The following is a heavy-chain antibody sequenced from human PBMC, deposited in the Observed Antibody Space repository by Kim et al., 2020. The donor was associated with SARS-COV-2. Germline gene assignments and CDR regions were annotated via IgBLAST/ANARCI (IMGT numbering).Heavy chain of an antibody. CDR1: GFTFSSYA. D-gene: IGHD6-13*01. Sequence: GGSLRLSCAASGFTFSSYAMSWVRQAPGKGLEWVSAISGSGGSTYYADSVKGRFTISRDNSKNTLYLQMNSLRAEDTAVYYCAKAGRPYSSSQLPIDYWGQGTLVTVSS. CDR3: AKAGRPYSSSQLPIDY. V-gene: IGHV3-23*01. CDR2: ISGSGGST. J-gene: IGHJ4*02.